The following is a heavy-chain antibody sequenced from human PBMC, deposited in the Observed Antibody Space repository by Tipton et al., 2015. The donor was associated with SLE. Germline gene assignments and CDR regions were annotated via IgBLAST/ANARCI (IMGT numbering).Heavy chain of an antibody. J-gene: IGHJ6*03. D-gene: IGHD3-16*01. CDR3: ARGGGIPYYYYYYMDV. V-gene: IGHV4-34*01. CDR1: GGSFSGYY. CDR2: INHSGST. Sequence: LRLSCAVYGGSFSGYYWSWIRQPPGKGLEWIGEINHSGSTNYNPSLKSRVTISVDTSKNQFSLKLSSVTAADTAVYYCARGGGIPYYYYYYMDVWGKGTTVTVS.